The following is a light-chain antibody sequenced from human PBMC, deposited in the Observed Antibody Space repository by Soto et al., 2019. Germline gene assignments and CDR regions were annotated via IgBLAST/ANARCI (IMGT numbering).Light chain of an antibody. J-gene: IGLJ3*02. CDR3: SSYAGSNWV. Sequence: QSALTQPPSASVSPGQSVTMSCTGTSSDVGAYNYVSWYQQHPGKAPKRMIFEVSKRPSGVPDRFSGSKSGNTASLTVSGLQAEDEADYYCSSYAGSNWVFGGGTKLTVL. CDR2: EVS. V-gene: IGLV2-8*01. CDR1: SSDVGAYNY.